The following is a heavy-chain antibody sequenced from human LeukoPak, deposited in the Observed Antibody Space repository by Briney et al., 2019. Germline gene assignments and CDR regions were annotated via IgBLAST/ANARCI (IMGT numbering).Heavy chain of an antibody. V-gene: IGHV4-34*01. CDR1: GGSFSGYC. D-gene: IGHD3-10*01. CDR2: INHSGST. CDR3: ARGWDYGSGSYVNWFDP. Sequence: SETLSLTCAVYGGSFSGYCWSWIRQPPGKGLEWIGEINHSGSTNYNPSLKSRVTISVDTSKNQFSLKLSSVTAADTAVYYCARGWDYGSGSYVNWFDPWGQGTLVTVSS. J-gene: IGHJ5*02.